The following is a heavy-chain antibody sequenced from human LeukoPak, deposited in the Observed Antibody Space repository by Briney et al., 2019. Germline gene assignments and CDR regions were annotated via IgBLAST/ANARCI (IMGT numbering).Heavy chain of an antibody. V-gene: IGHV1-18*01. Sequence: GASVQVSCKASDYTFINYGISWLRQAPGQGLEWLGWITTYNGNTNYAQKLQGRVSMTTDTSTSTAYMELRSLRSDDTAVYYCARSPRAAVVRCDYLGQGTLVAVSS. CDR1: DYTFINYG. CDR3: ARSPRAAVVRCDY. D-gene: IGHD6-13*01. CDR2: ITTYNGNT. J-gene: IGHJ4*02.